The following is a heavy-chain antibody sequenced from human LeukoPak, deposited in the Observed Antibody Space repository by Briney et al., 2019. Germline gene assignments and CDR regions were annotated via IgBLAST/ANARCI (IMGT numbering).Heavy chain of an antibody. Sequence: AETLSLTCTVSGVSITSSSYYWGWILQPPGKGLEGIGSIYYTGSTKYNPSLKSRVTISVYTSKNQCSLKLTSVTDADTAVYYCARGRRQLVRSWGYWGQGTLVTVSS. J-gene: IGHJ4*02. CDR2: IYYTGST. V-gene: IGHV4-39*07. D-gene: IGHD6-13*01. CDR1: GVSITSSSYY. CDR3: ARGRRQLVRSWGY.